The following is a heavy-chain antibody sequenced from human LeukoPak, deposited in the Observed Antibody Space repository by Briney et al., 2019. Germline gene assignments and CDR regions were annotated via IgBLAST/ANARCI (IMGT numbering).Heavy chain of an antibody. CDR3: AKDPINWGSIYFDC. CDR1: GFTFSRYW. D-gene: IGHD7-27*01. J-gene: IGHJ4*02. CDR2: IKLDGSET. V-gene: IGHV3-7*03. Sequence: GGSLRLSCVVSGFTFSRYWMSWVRQAPGKGLEWVANIKLDGSETYYVDSVKGRFTISRDNARNSLYLQMNSLTAEDTAVYWCAKDPINWGSIYFDCWGQGTLVTASS.